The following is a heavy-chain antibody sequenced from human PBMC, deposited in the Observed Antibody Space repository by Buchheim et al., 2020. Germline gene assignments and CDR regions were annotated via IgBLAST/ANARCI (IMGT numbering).Heavy chain of an antibody. CDR1: GFTFSGSA. CDR2: IRSKANSYAS. V-gene: IGHV3-73*01. Sequence: EVQLVESGGGLVQPGGSLTLSCAASGFTFSGSAMHWVRQASGKGLEWVGRIRSKANSYASAYSASVKGRFTISSDGSKNTAYLQMNRLRVEDTAVYYCAKDRLEYWISSGDLWDYWGQGTL. D-gene: IGHD6-6*01. CDR3: AKDRLEYWISSGDLWDY. J-gene: IGHJ4*02.